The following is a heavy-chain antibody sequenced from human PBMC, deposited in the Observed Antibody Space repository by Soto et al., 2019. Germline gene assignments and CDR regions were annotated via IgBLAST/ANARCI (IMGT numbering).Heavy chain of an antibody. V-gene: IGHV4-31*03. CDR3: ARTTPNWFDP. Sequence: QVQLQESGPGLVKPSQTLSLTCTVSGGSISSGGYYWSWIRQHPGKGLEWIGYIYYSGSTYYNPSVGSRVTISVDTSKNQFSPNISSVTAAFRAVDYCARTTPNWFDPWGQGTLVTVSS. CDR1: GGSISSGGYY. CDR2: IYYSGST. J-gene: IGHJ5*02. D-gene: IGHD1-26*01.